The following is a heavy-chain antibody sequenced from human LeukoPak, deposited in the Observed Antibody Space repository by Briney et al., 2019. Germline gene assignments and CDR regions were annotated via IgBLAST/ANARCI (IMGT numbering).Heavy chain of an antibody. Sequence: SVKVSCKASGGTFNSYAISWVRQAPGQGLEWMGRIIPILGIANYAQKFQGRVTITADKSTSTAYMELSSLRSEDTAVYYCARDDGVVVAAPLGYWGQGTLVTVSS. J-gene: IGHJ4*02. CDR2: IIPILGIA. V-gene: IGHV1-69*04. CDR3: ARDDGVVVAAPLGY. CDR1: GGTFNSYA. D-gene: IGHD2-15*01.